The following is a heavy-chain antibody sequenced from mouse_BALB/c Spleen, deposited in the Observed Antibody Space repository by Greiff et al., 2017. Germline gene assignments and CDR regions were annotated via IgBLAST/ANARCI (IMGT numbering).Heavy chain of an antibody. V-gene: IGHV2-9*02. CDR3: ARDRWLLRDAMDY. J-gene: IGHJ4*01. D-gene: IGHD2-3*01. CDR1: GFSLTSYG. CDR2: IWAGGST. Sequence: VKLMESGPGLVAPSQSLSITCTVSGFSLTSYGVHWVRQPPGKGLEWLGVIWAGGSTNYNSALMSRLSISKDNSKSQVFLKMNSLQTDDTAMYYCARDRWLLRDAMDYWGQGTSVTVSS.